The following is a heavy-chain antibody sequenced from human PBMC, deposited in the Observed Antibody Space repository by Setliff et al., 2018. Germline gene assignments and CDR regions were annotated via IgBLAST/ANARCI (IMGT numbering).Heavy chain of an antibody. V-gene: IGHV4-30-4*08. D-gene: IGHD3-22*01. CDR3: ARESRYYYDNLGTLDY. CDR2: IYSSGSS. J-gene: IGHJ4*02. Sequence: TFGDFAMTWVRQAPGKGLEWIGYIYSSGSSYYNPSLKSRVSISVDTSKNQFSLKLSSVTAADTAVYYCARESRYYYDNLGTLDYWGQGTLVTVSS. CDR1: TFGDFA.